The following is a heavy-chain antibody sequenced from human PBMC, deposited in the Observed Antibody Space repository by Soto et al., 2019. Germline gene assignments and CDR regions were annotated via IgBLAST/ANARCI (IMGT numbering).Heavy chain of an antibody. D-gene: IGHD5-18*01. Sequence: SETLSLTCSVSGGPISSYYWSWIRQPPGKGLEWIGYMYYTGTTNYNPSLKSRVTLSVDTSKNQFSLKLRSVTAADTAVYYCAKDRRDYTAMAPMAYFDYWGQGTLVTVSS. CDR3: AKDRRDYTAMAPMAYFDY. J-gene: IGHJ4*02. CDR2: MYYTGTT. V-gene: IGHV4-59*01. CDR1: GGPISSYY.